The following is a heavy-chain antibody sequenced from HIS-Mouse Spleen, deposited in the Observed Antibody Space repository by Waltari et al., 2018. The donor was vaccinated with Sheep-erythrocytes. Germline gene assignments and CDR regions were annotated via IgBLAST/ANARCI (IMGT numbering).Heavy chain of an antibody. D-gene: IGHD2-2*01. CDR1: GYTFTGYY. CDR3: ARGYCSSTSCYGYFQH. Sequence: QVQLVQSGAEVKKPGASVKVSCKASGYTFTGYYMHWVRQAPGQGLEWMGWINPNSGGTNYAQKFQGRVTMTRETSIRTAYMELSRLRSDDTAVYYCARGYCSSTSCYGYFQHWGQGTLVTVSS. CDR2: INPNSGGT. J-gene: IGHJ1*01. V-gene: IGHV1-2*02.